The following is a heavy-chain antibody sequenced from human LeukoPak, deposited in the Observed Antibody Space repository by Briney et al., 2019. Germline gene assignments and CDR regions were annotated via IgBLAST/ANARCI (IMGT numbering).Heavy chain of an antibody. CDR2: INWNGGST. CDR3: ARVGDDSSGYAFDY. D-gene: IGHD3-22*01. V-gene: IGHV3-20*01. J-gene: IGHJ4*02. Sequence: PGGSLRLSCAASGFTFDDYGMSWVRQAPGKGLEWVSGINWNGGSTGYADSVKGRFTISRDNAKNSLCLQMNSLRAEDTALYHCARVGDDSSGYAFDYWGQGTLVTVSS. CDR1: GFTFDDYG.